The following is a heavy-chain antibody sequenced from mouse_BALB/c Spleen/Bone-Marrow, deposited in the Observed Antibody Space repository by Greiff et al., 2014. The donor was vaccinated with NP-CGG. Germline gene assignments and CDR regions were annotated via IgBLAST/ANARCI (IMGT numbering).Heavy chain of an antibody. Sequence: VQLQQSGAELMKPGASVKISCKTSGYTFSSYWIEWVKQRPGRGLEWIGEILPGSGSTNSNEKFKGKATFTADTSSNTAYMQLSSLTSEDSAVYYCARELGLRLAYWGQGTLVTVSA. CDR1: GYTFSSYW. J-gene: IGHJ3*01. V-gene: IGHV1-9*01. CDR2: ILPGSGST. D-gene: IGHD3-1*01. CDR3: ARELGLRLAY.